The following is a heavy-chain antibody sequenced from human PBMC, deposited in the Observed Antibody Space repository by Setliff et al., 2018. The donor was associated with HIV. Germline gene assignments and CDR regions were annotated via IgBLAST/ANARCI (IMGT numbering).Heavy chain of an antibody. CDR1: TFSVSDYA. CDR2: VSNTGRRT. CDR3: VKDAYSSGKPGIS. V-gene: IGHV3-23*05. J-gene: IGHJ4*02. D-gene: IGHD3-22*01. Sequence: GGSLRLSCAASTFSVSDYAMSWVRHAPGKGLEWVSAVSNTGRRTFFADSVKGRFTISKDNFENVVYLQMNSLRVDDTAVYYCVKDAYSSGKPGISWGQGTQVTVSS.